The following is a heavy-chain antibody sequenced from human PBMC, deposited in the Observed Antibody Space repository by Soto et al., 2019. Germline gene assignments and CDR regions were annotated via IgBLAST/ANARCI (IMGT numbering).Heavy chain of an antibody. V-gene: IGHV1-3*01. CDR2: INANNGNT. CDR3: AREHYIVVVVAATGSLDY. D-gene: IGHD2-15*01. CDR1: VYTFTSFD. J-gene: IGHJ4*02. Sequence: ASVKVSCKASVYTFTSFDINWVRQASGQGLEWMGWINANNGNTKYSQKFQGRVTMTRDTSASTAYMELSSLRSEDTAVYYCAREHYIVVVVAATGSLDYWGQGTLVTVS.